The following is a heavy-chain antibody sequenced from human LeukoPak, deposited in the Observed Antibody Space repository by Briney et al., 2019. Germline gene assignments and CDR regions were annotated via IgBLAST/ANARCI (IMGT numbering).Heavy chain of an antibody. Sequence: SGTLSLTCTVSGGSISSYYWSWIRQPPGKGLEWIGYIYYSGSTNYNPSLKSRVTISVDTSKNQFSLKLSSVTAADTAVYYCARGGRNWNDIFNYFDYWGQGTLVTVSS. V-gene: IGHV4-59*01. CDR3: ARGGRNWNDIFNYFDY. CDR1: GGSISSYY. CDR2: IYYSGST. D-gene: IGHD1-1*01. J-gene: IGHJ4*02.